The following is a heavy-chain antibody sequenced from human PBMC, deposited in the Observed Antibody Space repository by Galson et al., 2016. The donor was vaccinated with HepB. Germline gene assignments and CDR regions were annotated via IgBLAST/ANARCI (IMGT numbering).Heavy chain of an antibody. V-gene: IGHV4-39*01. J-gene: IGHJ4*02. CDR1: GCSIKTGSYY. CDR3: ARHYHRLGWNYFDS. D-gene: IGHD2-2*03. Sequence: SETLSLTCTVSGCSIKTGSYYWGWIRQAPGKGPEWIGTIYYSGDTYYNSSPKTRVTISMDTSNNQFTFRLPSVTAADTAVYYRARHYHRLGWNYFDSWGQGTLVTVSS. CDR2: IYYSGDT.